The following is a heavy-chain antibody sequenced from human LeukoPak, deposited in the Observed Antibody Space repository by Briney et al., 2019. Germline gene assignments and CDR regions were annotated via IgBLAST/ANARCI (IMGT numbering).Heavy chain of an antibody. CDR1: GYSFTSYW. D-gene: IGHD2/OR15-2a*01. J-gene: IGHJ1*01. CDR3: ARGINDEYFQS. CDR2: IYPADSDT. Sequence: GESLKISCKGSGYSFTSYWIGWVRQMPGKGLEWMGIIYPADSDTRYNPSFQGHVTISADRSASTAYLQWHSLKASDTAIYYCARGINDEYFQSWGQGTLVTVSS. V-gene: IGHV5-51*01.